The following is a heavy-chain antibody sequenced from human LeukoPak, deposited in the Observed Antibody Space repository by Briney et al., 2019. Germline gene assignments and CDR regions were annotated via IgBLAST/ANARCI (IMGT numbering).Heavy chain of an antibody. J-gene: IGHJ4*02. D-gene: IGHD2-21*01. V-gene: IGHV3-11*04. CDR2: LSNTGSDI. CDR3: AKELNRGLPDY. CDR1: GFTFSNHY. Sequence: GGSLRLSCTASGFTFSNHYMTWIRQAPGKGLEYISYLSNTGSDIFYADSVKGRFIISRDNSKNTVYLQMSSLRPEETAVYYCAKELNRGLPDYWGQGTLVIVPS.